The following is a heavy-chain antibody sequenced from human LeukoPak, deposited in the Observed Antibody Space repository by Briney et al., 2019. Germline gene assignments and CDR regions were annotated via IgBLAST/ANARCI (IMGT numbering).Heavy chain of an antibody. CDR2: IKQDGSEK. J-gene: IGHJ4*02. D-gene: IGHD2-8*01. CDR3: ARDRYAIDY. Sequence: GGSLRLSCTVSGFTFSSYWMSWVRQAPGKGLEWVANIKQDGSEKYYVDSVKGRFTISRDNAKNSLYLQMNSLRAEDTAVYYCARDRYAIDYWGQGTLVTVSS. V-gene: IGHV3-7*01. CDR1: GFTFSSYW.